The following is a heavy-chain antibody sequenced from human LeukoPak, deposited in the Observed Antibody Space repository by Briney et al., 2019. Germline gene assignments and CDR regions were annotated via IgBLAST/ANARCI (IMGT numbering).Heavy chain of an antibody. CDR1: GDSIRNFC. Sequence: SETLSLTCSVSGDSIRNFCWSWLRQTPGGGLEWIGHIYSSGTTAYSPSLKSRVTILVDLSKNQFTLKVTSVTAADTAMYYCARQTWLLDFWGRGIMVTVSS. D-gene: IGHD5-12*01. V-gene: IGHV4-59*08. CDR3: ARQTWLLDF. CDR2: IYSSGTT. J-gene: IGHJ4*02.